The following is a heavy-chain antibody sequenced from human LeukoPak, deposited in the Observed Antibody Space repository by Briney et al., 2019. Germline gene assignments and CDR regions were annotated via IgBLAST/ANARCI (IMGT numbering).Heavy chain of an antibody. J-gene: IGHJ6*02. Sequence: SETLSLTCTVSGGSISSYYWSWIRQPPGKGLEWIGYIYYSGSTNYNPSLKSRVTISVDTSKNQFSLKLSSVTAADTAVYYCARAVKNRQGPVLWFGELLAYGMDVWGQGTTVTVSS. CDR3: ARAVKNRQGPVLWFGELLAYGMDV. V-gene: IGHV4-59*01. D-gene: IGHD3-10*01. CDR2: IYYSGST. CDR1: GGSISSYY.